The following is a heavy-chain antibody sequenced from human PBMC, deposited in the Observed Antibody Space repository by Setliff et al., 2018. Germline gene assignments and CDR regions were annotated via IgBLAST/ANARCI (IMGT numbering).Heavy chain of an antibody. Sequence: TLSLTCTVYGGSFTNYYWGWIRQSPGKGLEWIGEINHGGSTNYNPSLKSRLTISVDASTNQFSLKLYSVTAADTAVYYCRYWSGYYNNDYWGQGTLVTVSS. CDR3: RYWSGYYNNDY. J-gene: IGHJ4*02. V-gene: IGHV4-34*01. CDR2: INHGGST. CDR1: GGSFTNYY. D-gene: IGHD3-3*01.